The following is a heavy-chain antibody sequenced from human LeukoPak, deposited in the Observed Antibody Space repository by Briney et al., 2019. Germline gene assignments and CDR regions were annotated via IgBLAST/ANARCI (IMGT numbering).Heavy chain of an antibody. D-gene: IGHD2-2*01. CDR3: ARDPRYCSSTSCYLVD. CDR2: IIPIFGTA. J-gene: IGHJ4*02. Sequence: SVKVSCKASGGTFSCYAISWVRQAPGQGLEWMGGIIPIFGTANYAQKFQGRVTITTDESTSTAYMELSSLRSEDTAVYYCARDPRYCSSTSCYLVDWGQGTLVTVSS. CDR1: GGTFSCYA. V-gene: IGHV1-69*05.